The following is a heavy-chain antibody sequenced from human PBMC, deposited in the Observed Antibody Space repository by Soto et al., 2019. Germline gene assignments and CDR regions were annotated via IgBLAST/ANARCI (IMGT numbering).Heavy chain of an antibody. CDR3: TTLTIFPPVGMDV. Sequence: AESLRLSCAASGFTFSNALMSWVRQAPGKGLEWVGRIKTKIDGETTDYAAPVKGRFTSSRDDSKNTLYLQMNSLKTEDTAVYYCTTLTIFPPVGMDVWGQGTTVTVSS. V-gene: IGHV3-15*01. CDR1: GFTFSNAL. J-gene: IGHJ6*02. CDR2: IKTKIDGETT. D-gene: IGHD3-3*01.